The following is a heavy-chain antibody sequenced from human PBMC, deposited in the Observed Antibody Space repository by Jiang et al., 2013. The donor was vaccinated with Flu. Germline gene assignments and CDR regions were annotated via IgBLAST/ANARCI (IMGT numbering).Heavy chain of an antibody. J-gene: IGHJ5*02. V-gene: IGHV4-39*01. CDR2: IYYSGST. CDR3: ARSVPHSPIVVPQNNWFDP. Sequence: KGLEWIGSIYYSGSTYYNPSLKSRVTISVDTSKNQFSLKLSSVTAADTAVYYCARSVPHSPIVVPQNNWFDPWGQGTLVTVSS. D-gene: IGHD1-26*01.